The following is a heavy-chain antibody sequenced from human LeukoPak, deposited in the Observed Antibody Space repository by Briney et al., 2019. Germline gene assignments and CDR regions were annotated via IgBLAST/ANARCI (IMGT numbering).Heavy chain of an antibody. CDR3: ATGGHIAVADPYYYYYGMDV. D-gene: IGHD6-19*01. Sequence: GASVKVSCKASGGTFSSYAISWVRQAPGQGLEWMGRIIPILGIANYAQKFQGRVTITADKSTSTAYMELSSLRSEDTAVYYCATGGHIAVADPYYYYYGMDVWGQGTTVTVSS. CDR1: GGTFSSYA. J-gene: IGHJ6*02. CDR2: IIPILGIA. V-gene: IGHV1-69*04.